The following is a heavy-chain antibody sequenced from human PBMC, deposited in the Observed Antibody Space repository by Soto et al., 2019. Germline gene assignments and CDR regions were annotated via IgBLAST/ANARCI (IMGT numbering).Heavy chain of an antibody. Sequence: PSETLSLTCAVYGGSFSGYYWSWIRQPPGKGLEWIGEINHSGSTNYNPSLKSRVTISVDTSKNQFPLKLSSVTAADTAVYYCARGNPMVMFDYWGQGTLVTVSS. J-gene: IGHJ4*02. CDR1: GGSFSGYY. D-gene: IGHD5-18*01. CDR3: ARGNPMVMFDY. CDR2: INHSGST. V-gene: IGHV4-34*01.